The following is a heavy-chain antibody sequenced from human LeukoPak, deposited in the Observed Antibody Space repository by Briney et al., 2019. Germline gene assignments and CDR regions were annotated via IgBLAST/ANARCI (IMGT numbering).Heavy chain of an antibody. D-gene: IGHD3-9*01. CDR1: GFTFSSYG. Sequence: GGSLRLSRAASGFTFSSYGMSWVRQAPGKGLEWVSAISGSGGSTYYADSVKGRFTISRDNSKNTLYLQMNSLRAEDTAVYYCAKEGPRLRYFDWLLYNFDYWGQGTLVTVSS. CDR3: AKEGPRLRYFDWLLYNFDY. V-gene: IGHV3-23*01. J-gene: IGHJ4*02. CDR2: ISGSGGST.